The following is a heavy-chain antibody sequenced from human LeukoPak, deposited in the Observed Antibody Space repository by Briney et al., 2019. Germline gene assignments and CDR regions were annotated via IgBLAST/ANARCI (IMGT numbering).Heavy chain of an antibody. CDR2: IDSSGST. D-gene: IGHD2-2*01. CDR3: ARHPMRYCSSTSCFWNWFDP. J-gene: IGHJ5*02. CDR1: GCSISSSSYY. Sequence: SETLSLTRTVSGCSISSSSYYWGWIRQSPGKGLEWIGSIDSSGSTYYNPCLKSRVTISEDTSKNQFSLKLSSVTAADKAVYYCARHPMRYCSSTSCFWNWFDPWGQGTLVTVSS. V-gene: IGHV4-39*01.